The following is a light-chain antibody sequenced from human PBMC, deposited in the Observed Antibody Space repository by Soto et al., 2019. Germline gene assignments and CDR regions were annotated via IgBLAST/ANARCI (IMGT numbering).Light chain of an antibody. J-gene: IGKJ3*01. CDR3: QKHDGVPQ. CDR2: KAS. V-gene: IGKV1-5*03. CDR1: QSVFDW. Sequence: DVQMTQSPSTLAAFVGDRVTITCRASQSVFDWLAWYQQKPGKAPKLLIYKASSLEDGVPSRFSGSGSGTEFSLTISSLRPEDFATYYCQKHDGVPQFGPGTKVDF.